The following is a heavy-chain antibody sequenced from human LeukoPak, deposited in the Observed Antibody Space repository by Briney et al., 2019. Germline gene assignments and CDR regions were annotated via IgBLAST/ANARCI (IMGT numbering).Heavy chain of an antibody. CDR1: GFTFSDYY. V-gene: IGHV1-18*04. CDR3: ARDPATYYDFWSGYYTGIGPDY. J-gene: IGHJ4*02. Sequence: ASVKVSCKASGFTFSDYYIQWVRQAPGQGLEWMGWISAYNGNTNYAQKLQGRVTMTTDTSTSTAYMELRSLRSDDTAVYYCARDPATYYDFWSGYYTGIGPDYWGQGTLVTVSS. CDR2: ISAYNGNT. D-gene: IGHD3-3*01.